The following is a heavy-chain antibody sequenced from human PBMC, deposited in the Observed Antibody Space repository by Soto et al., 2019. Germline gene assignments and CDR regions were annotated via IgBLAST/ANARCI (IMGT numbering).Heavy chain of an antibody. CDR2: INHLETT. V-gene: IGHV4-30-2*01. D-gene: IGHD3-10*01. CDR3: GRGGGFDSFDY. Sequence: SSETLSLTCTVSGASITYGAYSWSWIRQTPGKGLEWIGYINHLETTFYNPSFESRLTLSIDRTKNQFSLNLKSMSAADRAVYFCGRGGGFDSFDYWGQGILITVSS. J-gene: IGHJ4*02. CDR1: GASITYGAYS.